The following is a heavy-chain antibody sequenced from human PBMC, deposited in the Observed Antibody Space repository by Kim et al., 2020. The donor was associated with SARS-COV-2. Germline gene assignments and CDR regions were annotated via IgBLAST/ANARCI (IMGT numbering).Heavy chain of an antibody. D-gene: IGHD3-10*01. CDR3: PRTLITMVRGRTPSNWFDP. CDR1: GGSISSSSYY. Sequence: SETLSLTCTVSGGSISSSSYYWGWIRQPPGKGLEWIGSIYYSGSTYYNPSLKSRVTISVDTSKNQFSLKLSSVTAADTAVYYCPRTLITMVRGRTPSNWFDPWGQGTLVTVSS. V-gene: IGHV4-39*07. J-gene: IGHJ5*02. CDR2: IYYSGST.